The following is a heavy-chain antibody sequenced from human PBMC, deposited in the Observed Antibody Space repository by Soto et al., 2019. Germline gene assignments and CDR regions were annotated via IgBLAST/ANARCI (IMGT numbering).Heavy chain of an antibody. V-gene: IGHV3-30-3*01. CDR3: ARDNVVGAQQDY. CDR1: GFTFSSYA. J-gene: IGHJ4*02. CDR2: ISYDGSNK. Sequence: QVQLVESGGGVVQPGRSLRLSCAASGFTFSSYAMHWVRQAPGKGLEWVAVISYDGSNKYYADSVKGRFTISRDNSKNTLYLQMNSVRAEDTAVYYCARDNVVGAQQDYWGQGTLVTVSS. D-gene: IGHD1-26*01.